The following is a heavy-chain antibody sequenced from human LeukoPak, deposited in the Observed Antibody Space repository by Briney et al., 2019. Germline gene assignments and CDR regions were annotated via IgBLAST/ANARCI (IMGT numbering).Heavy chain of an antibody. CDR3: TRDASTINFDY. D-gene: IGHD3-3*01. J-gene: IGHJ4*02. V-gene: IGHV7-4-1*02. Sequence: ASVKVSCKASGYTFTPYSINWVRQAPGQGLEWMGWINTNTGNPTYAQAFTGRFVFSLDTSVSTAYLQISSLEAEDTAVYYCTRDASTINFDYWGQGTLVTVSS. CDR1: GYTFTPYS. CDR2: INTNTGNP.